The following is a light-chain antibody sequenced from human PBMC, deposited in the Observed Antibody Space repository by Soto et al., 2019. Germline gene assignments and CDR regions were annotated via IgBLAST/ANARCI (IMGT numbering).Light chain of an antibody. CDR3: SSYTSSSTYV. Sequence: QSALTQPASVSGSPGQSITISCTGTSTDIGRYNYVSWYQQHPGKAPKLMIYDVSNRPSGVSNRFSGSKSGNTASLTISGLQAEDEADYYCSSYTSSSTYVLGTGTKVTVL. CDR2: DVS. V-gene: IGLV2-14*01. CDR1: STDIGRYNY. J-gene: IGLJ1*01.